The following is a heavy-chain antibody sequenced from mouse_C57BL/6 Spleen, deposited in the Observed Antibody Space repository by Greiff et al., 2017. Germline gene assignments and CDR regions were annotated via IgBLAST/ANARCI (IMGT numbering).Heavy chain of an antibody. CDR2: IYPGDGDT. CDR1: GYAFSSSW. D-gene: IGHD1-1*01. Sequence: LQESGPELVKPGASVKISCKASGYAFSSSWMNWVKQRPGKGLEWIGRIYPGDGDTNYNGKFKGKATLTADKSSSTAYMQLSSLTSEDSAVYFCARWDYYGSRDYWGQGTTLTVSS. J-gene: IGHJ2*01. CDR3: ARWDYYGSRDY. V-gene: IGHV1-82*01.